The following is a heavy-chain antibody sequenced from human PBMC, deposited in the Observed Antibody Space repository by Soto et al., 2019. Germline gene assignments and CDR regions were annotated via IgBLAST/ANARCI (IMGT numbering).Heavy chain of an antibody. CDR2: INPTSGST. Sequence: QVQLVQSGAEVKKPGASVKVSCKASRYTFTNYYIHWVRQAPGQGLEWMGIINPTSGSTNYAQKFQGRVTLTYDTSTTTVYMELSGLRSEDTAVLYCARDLAAGDHWGQGTLVTVSS. CDR1: RYTFTNYY. V-gene: IGHV1-46*01. D-gene: IGHD6-13*01. CDR3: ARDLAAGDH. J-gene: IGHJ4*02.